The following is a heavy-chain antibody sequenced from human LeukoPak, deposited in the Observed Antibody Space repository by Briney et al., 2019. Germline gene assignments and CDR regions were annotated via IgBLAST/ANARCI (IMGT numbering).Heavy chain of an antibody. J-gene: IGHJ4*02. CDR2: ISGGDGST. CDR1: GFTFSTYA. D-gene: IGHD2-2*01. Sequence: GGSLTLSCAASGFTFSTYAMSWVRQAPGEGLEWVSGISGGDGSTYYTDSVKGRFTISRDNSKNTLHLQMSSLRAEDTALYYCVKDRCDRTTCPEVWGQGTLVSVSS. CDR3: VKDRCDRTTCPEV. V-gene: IGHV3-23*01.